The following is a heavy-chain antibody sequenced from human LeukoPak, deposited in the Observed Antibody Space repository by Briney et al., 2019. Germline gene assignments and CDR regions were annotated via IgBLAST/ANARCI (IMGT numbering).Heavy chain of an antibody. D-gene: IGHD6-6*01. Sequence: SETLSLTCTVSGYSISSGYYWCWIRQPPGKGLEWIGSIHHCGGTYYNPSLKSRLTISADTSKNQFSLKLSSVTAADTAVYYCARTYSSSPPYYYYMDVWGKGTTVTVSS. CDR3: ARTYSSSPPYYYYMDV. J-gene: IGHJ6*03. CDR1: GYSISSGYY. V-gene: IGHV4-38-2*02. CDR2: IHHCGGT.